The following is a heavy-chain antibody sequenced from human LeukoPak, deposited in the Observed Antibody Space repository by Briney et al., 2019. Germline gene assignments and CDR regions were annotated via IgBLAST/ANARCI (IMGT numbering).Heavy chain of an antibody. CDR3: AAGSAYCGGDCYRWFDP. Sequence: GGSLRLSCAASGFTFSSYAMSWVRQASGKGLEWVSTISGSGGSTYYADSVKGRFTISRDNSKKTLYVQMNSLRAEDTAVYYCAAGSAYCGGDCYRWFDPWGQGTLVTVSS. CDR2: ISGSGGST. V-gene: IGHV3-23*01. D-gene: IGHD2-21*02. J-gene: IGHJ5*02. CDR1: GFTFSSYA.